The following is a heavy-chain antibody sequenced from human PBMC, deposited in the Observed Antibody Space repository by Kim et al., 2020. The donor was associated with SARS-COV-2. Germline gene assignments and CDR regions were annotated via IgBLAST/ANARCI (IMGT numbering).Heavy chain of an antibody. Sequence: GGSLRLSCAASGFTFSYAWMSWVRQAPGKGLEWVGRITCKMMVGPTDYAAPVRGRFTISSDESQSTLYLQMNSLKAEDTAIYYCTTVNRAIDGVDVWGQG. CDR1: GFTFSYAW. D-gene: IGHD3-10*01. CDR2: ITCKMMVGPT. V-gene: IGHV3-15*01. CDR3: TTVNRAIDGVDV. J-gene: IGHJ6*02.